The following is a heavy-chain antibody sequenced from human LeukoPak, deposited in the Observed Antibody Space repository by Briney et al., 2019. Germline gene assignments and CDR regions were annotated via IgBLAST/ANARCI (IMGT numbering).Heavy chain of an antibody. D-gene: IGHD3-16*01. CDR2: IKHDGSEK. J-gene: IGHJ4*02. V-gene: IGHV3-7*01. CDR1: GFPFARYW. CDR3: ARQPIYEAYFDF. Sequence: RGSLRLSCVASGFPFARYWMSWVRQAPGKGLEWVANIKHDGSEKNFVDSVKGRFTISRDNAENSLFLQMNSLRADDTAVYFCARQPIYEAYFDFWGQGTLVTVSS.